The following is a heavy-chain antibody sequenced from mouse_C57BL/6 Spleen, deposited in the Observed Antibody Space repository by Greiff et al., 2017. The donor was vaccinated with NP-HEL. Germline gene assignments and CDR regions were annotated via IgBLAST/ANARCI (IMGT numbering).Heavy chain of an antibody. Sequence: EVKLMESGPGMVKPSQSLSLTCTVTGYSITSGYDWHWIRHFPGNKLEWMGYISYSGSTNYNPSLKSRISITHDTSKNHFFLKLNSVTTEDTATYYCAREDDYDVKGYFDVGGTGTTVTVSS. V-gene: IGHV3-1*01. CDR3: AREDDYDVKGYFDV. CDR1: GYSITSGYD. D-gene: IGHD2-4*01. CDR2: ISYSGST. J-gene: IGHJ1*03.